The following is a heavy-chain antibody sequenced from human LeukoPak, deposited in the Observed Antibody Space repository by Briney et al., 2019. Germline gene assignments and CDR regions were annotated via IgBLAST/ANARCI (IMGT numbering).Heavy chain of an antibody. Sequence: GGSLRLSCAASGLTFSSYSMNWVRQAPGKGLEWVSSISSSSSYIYYADSVKGRFTISRDNAKNSLYLQMNSLRAEDTAVYYCARVVTPRGYLDYWGQGTLVTVSS. V-gene: IGHV3-21*01. CDR2: ISSSSSYI. CDR1: GLTFSSYS. J-gene: IGHJ4*02. CDR3: ARVVTPRGYLDY. D-gene: IGHD4-23*01.